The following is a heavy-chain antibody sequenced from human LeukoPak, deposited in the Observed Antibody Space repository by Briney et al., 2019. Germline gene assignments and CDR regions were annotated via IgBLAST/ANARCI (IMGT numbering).Heavy chain of an antibody. CDR2: ISSSSYI. J-gene: IGHJ6*04. CDR1: GFTFSSYS. CDR3: ARVVRVDSSGWYRFYYYGMDV. Sequence: GGSLRLSCAASGFTFSSYSMNWVRQAPGKGLEWVSSISSSSYIYYADSVKGRFTISRDNAKNSLNLQMNSLRAEDTAVYYCARVVRVDSSGWYRFYYYGMDVWGKGTTVTVSS. D-gene: IGHD6-19*01. V-gene: IGHV3-21*01.